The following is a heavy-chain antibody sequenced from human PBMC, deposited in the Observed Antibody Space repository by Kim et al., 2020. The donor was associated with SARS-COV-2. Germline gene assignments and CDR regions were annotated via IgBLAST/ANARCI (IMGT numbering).Heavy chain of an antibody. J-gene: IGHJ6*02. V-gene: IGHV4-59*01. D-gene: IGHD6-6*01. CDR2: IYYSGST. Sequence: SETLSLTCTVSGGSIRNYYWTWIRQPPGKGLEWIGFIYYSGSTNYNPSLKSRVTISVDTSKNQFSLRLNSVTAADTAVYFCASSSLIYYDMDVWGQGTT. CDR1: GGSIRNYY. CDR3: ASSSLIYYDMDV.